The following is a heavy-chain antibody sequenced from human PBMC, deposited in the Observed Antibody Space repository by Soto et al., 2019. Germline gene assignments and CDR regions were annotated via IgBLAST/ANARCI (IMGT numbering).Heavy chain of an antibody. CDR2: IIPILGIA. J-gene: IGHJ3*02. CDR1: GGTFSSYA. V-gene: IGHV1-69*10. Sequence: ASVKVSCKASGGTFSSYAISWVRQAPGQGLEWMGGIIPILGIANYAQKFQGRVTITADKSTSTAYMELSSLRSEDTAVYYCARGEATVVTPDVFDIWGQGTMVTVS. D-gene: IGHD4-17*01. CDR3: ARGEATVVTPDVFDI.